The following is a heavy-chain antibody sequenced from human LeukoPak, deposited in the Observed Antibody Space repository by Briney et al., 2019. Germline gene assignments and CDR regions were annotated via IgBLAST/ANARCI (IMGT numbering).Heavy chain of an antibody. CDR3: ARSGQQLFTYNWFDP. D-gene: IGHD6-13*01. CDR1: GYSFTSYW. V-gene: IGHV5-51*01. Sequence: GESLKTSCKGSGYSFTSYWIGWVRQMPGKGLEWMGIIYPGDSDTRYSPSFQGQVTISADKSISTAYLQWSSLKASDTAMYYCARSGQQLFTYNWFDPWGQGTLVTVSS. CDR2: IYPGDSDT. J-gene: IGHJ5*02.